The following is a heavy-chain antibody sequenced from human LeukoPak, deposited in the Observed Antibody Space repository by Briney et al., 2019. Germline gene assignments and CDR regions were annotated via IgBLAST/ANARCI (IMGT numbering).Heavy chain of an antibody. CDR1: GFTFGSYA. CDR3: AKVLNTYSSGGLDY. D-gene: IGHD2-15*01. Sequence: GGSLRLSCAASGFTFGSYAMSWVRQAPGKGLEWVSAISGSGGSTYYADSVKGRFTISRDNSKNTLYLQMNSLRAEDTAVYYCAKVLNTYSSGGLDYWGQGTLVTVSS. J-gene: IGHJ4*02. CDR2: ISGSGGST. V-gene: IGHV3-23*01.